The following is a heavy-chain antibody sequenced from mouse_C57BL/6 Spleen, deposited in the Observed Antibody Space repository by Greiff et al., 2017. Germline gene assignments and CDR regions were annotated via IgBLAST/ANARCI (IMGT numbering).Heavy chain of an antibody. J-gene: IGHJ2*01. CDR1: GYTFTSYW. CDR2: IHPNSGST. Sequence: QVQLQQSGAELVKPGASVKLSCKASGYTFTSYWMHWVKQRPGQGLEWIGMIHPNSGSTNYNEKFKSKATLTVDKSSSTAYMQLSSLTSEDSAVXYCASIYYGSTFDYWGQGTTLTVSS. CDR3: ASIYYGSTFDY. D-gene: IGHD1-1*01. V-gene: IGHV1-64*01.